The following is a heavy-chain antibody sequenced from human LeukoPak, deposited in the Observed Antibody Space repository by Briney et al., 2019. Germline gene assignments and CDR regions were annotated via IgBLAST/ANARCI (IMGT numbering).Heavy chain of an antibody. CDR1: GFTFDDYC. D-gene: IGHD2-2*01. Sequence: PGGSLRLSCAASGFTFDDYCMHWVRHAPGKGLEWVSGISWNSGSIGYADSVKGRFTISRDNSKNSLYLQMNSLRAEDTAVYYCARAGALKVDCSSTSCTYYFDYWGQGTLVTVSS. J-gene: IGHJ4*02. CDR3: ARAGALKVDCSSTSCTYYFDY. CDR2: ISWNSGSI. V-gene: IGHV3-9*01.